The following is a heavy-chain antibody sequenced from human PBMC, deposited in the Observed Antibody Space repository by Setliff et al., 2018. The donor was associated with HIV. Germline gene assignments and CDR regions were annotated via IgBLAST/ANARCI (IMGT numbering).Heavy chain of an antibody. CDR2: MYYSGST. CDR3: ASNLLLGYPHY. Sequence: KPSETLSLTCTVSGGSISSSSYYWGWIRQPPGKGLEWIGSMYYSGSTYHNPSLKSRVTISVDTSKNQFSLKLSSVTAADTAVYYCASNLLLGYPHYWGQGTLVTVSS. V-gene: IGHV4-39*01. D-gene: IGHD2-8*01. J-gene: IGHJ4*02. CDR1: GGSISSSSYY.